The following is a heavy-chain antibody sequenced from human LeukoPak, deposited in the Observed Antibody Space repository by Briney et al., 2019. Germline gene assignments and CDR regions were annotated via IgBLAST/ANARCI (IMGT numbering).Heavy chain of an antibody. CDR1: GFTFDDYT. Sequence: GGSLRLSCAASGFTFDDYTMHWVRQAPGKGLEWVSLISWDGGSTYYADSVKGRFTISRDNSKNSLYLQMNSLRTEDTALYYCAKDTGDPRGYYYMDVWGKGTTVTVSS. V-gene: IGHV3-43*01. CDR3: AKDTGDPRGYYYMDV. CDR2: ISWDGGST. J-gene: IGHJ6*03. D-gene: IGHD3-16*01.